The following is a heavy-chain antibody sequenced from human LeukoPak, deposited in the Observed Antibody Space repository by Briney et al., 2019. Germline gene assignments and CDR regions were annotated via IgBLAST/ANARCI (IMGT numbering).Heavy chain of an antibody. CDR2: ISSSGSAI. CDR1: GFPLSSYS. D-gene: IGHD2-15*01. J-gene: IGHJ4*02. Sequence: GGTLRLSCAASGFPLSSYSINWVRQAPGKGLEWVSYISSSGSAIYYVDSVKGRFTVSRDNAKNSLFLQMNSPRAEDTAVYYCVRVKGSYFDYWGQGALVTVSS. V-gene: IGHV3-48*01. CDR3: VRVKGSYFDY.